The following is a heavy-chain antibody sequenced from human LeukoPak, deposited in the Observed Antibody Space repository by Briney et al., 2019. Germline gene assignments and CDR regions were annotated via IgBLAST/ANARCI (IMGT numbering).Heavy chain of an antibody. CDR1: GFTFSSYE. CDR2: ISSSGSTI. CDR3: ARDDYGSGSYYADYYYGMDV. D-gene: IGHD3-10*01. V-gene: IGHV3-48*03. J-gene: IGHJ6*02. Sequence: PGGSLRLSCAASGFTFSSYEMNWVRQAPGKGLEWVSYISSSGSTIYYADSVKGRFTISRNNAKNSLHLQMNSLRAEDTAVYYCARDDYGSGSYYADYYYGMDVWGQGTTVTVSS.